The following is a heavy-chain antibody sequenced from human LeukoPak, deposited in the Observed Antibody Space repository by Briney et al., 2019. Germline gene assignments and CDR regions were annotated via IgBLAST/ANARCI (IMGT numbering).Heavy chain of an antibody. V-gene: IGHV3-30*02. CDR2: IRYDGNNK. CDR1: GFTFSSYG. D-gene: IGHD3-10*01. J-gene: IGHJ3*02. CDR3: ARNRAFGTFDAFDM. Sequence: QTGGSLRLSCAASGFTFSSYGMHWVRQAPGKGLEWVAFIRYDGNNKYYADSVKGRLTISRDDSLNTVYLQMDSLGHDDTAVYYCARNRAFGTFDAFDMWGQGTMVTVSS.